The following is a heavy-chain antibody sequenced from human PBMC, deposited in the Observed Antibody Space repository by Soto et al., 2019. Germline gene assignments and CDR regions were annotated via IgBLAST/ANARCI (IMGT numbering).Heavy chain of an antibody. CDR2: ISKDGSNK. J-gene: IGHJ1*01. V-gene: IGHV3-30*18. CDR1: GFTCRGYD. Sequence: QGPLVEFGGGVVQPGSSLRLSCAGTGFTCRGYDMHWGRQAPGKGLEWVAVISKDGSNKYYSDSVKGRFNTSRATYKDHLYLQINTLGPDDTAVYYCANCPPCTTISCYLEDIQPGGQGPLITVSS. D-gene: IGHD2-15*01. CDR3: ANCPPCTTISCYLEDIQP.